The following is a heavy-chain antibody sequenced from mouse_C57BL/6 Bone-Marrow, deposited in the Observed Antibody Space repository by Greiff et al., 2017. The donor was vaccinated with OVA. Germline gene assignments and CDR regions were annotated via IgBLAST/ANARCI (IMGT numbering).Heavy chain of an antibody. CDR2: ISYDGSN. Sequence: DVKLVESGPGLVKPSQSLSLTCSVTGYSITSGYYWNWIRQFPGNKLEWMGYISYDGSNNYNPSLKNRISITRDTSKNQFFLKLNSVTTEDTATYYCAREGDGYYGGFAYWGQGTLVTVSA. V-gene: IGHV3-6*01. CDR3: AREGDGYYGGFAY. CDR1: GYSITSGYY. J-gene: IGHJ3*01. D-gene: IGHD2-3*01.